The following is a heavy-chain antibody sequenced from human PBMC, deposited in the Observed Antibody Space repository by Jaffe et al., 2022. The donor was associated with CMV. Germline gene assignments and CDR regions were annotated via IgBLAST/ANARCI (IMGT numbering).Heavy chain of an antibody. J-gene: IGHJ4*02. CDR2: LYSGGHT. V-gene: IGHV3-66*01. CDR1: GFTVSDNH. CDR3: ARARGSGSYYPWVDY. Sequence: EVQLVETGGGLVQPGGSLRLSCAASGFTVSDNHMSWVRQPPGKGLEWVSLLYSGGHTYYADSVRGRFTISRDNSKNTLYLQMNSLRVEDTAVYYCARARGSGSYYPWVDYWGQGTPVTVSS. D-gene: IGHD3-10*01.